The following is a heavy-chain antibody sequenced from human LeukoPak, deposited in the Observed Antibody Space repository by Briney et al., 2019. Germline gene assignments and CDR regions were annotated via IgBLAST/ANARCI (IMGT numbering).Heavy chain of an antibody. CDR1: GFTFSSYW. D-gene: IGHD1-26*01. CDR2: ISGSGGST. V-gene: IGHV3-23*01. J-gene: IGHJ4*02. CDR3: AKDPNSGSYYPYYFDY. Sequence: PGGSLRLSCAASGFTFSSYWMHWVRQAPGKGLEWVSAISGSGGSTYYADSVKGRFTISRDNSKNTLYLQMNSLRAEDTAVYYCAKDPNSGSYYPYYFDYWGQGTLVTVSS.